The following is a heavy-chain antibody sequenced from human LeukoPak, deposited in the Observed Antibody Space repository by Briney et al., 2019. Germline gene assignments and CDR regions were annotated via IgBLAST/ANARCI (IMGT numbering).Heavy chain of an antibody. V-gene: IGHV3-64*01. CDR1: GFTFSSHA. Sequence: PGGSLRLSCAASGFTFSSHAMHWVRQAPGKGLEYVSAISSNGGSTYYANSVKGRFTISRDNSKNTLYLQMGSLRAEDMAVYYCARSCFGYSGYGVYDYWGQGTLVTVSS. CDR3: ARSCFGYSGYGVYDY. J-gene: IGHJ4*02. CDR2: ISSNGGST. D-gene: IGHD5-12*01.